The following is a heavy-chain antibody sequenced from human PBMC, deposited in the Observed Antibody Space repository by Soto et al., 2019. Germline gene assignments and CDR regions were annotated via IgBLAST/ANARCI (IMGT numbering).Heavy chain of an antibody. D-gene: IGHD1-26*01. CDR1: GGTFSSSA. Sequence: QVQLVQSGAEVRRPGSSVKVSCKASGGTFSSSAISWVRQAPGHGLEWVGGIVPMYNTPNYARNLQGRVTISADESTTTAFLELSSLTSQDTAVYFCAREWGHRPVAGSEVFNIWGQGTVVTVSS. V-gene: IGHV1-69*01. J-gene: IGHJ3*02. CDR3: AREWGHRPVAGSEVFNI. CDR2: IVPMYNTP.